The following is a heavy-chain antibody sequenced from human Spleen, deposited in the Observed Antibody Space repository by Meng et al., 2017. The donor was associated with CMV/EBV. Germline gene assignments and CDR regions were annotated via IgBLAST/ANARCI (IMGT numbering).Heavy chain of an antibody. Sequence: PGGSFSGTNWWSWVRQPPGKELEWIGDIYHSGSTDYNPFLKSRVTISVDKSKNQFSLKLSPVTAADTAVYYCARGDSSSSSSYFDYWGQGTLVTVSS. CDR1: GGSFSGTNW. CDR2: IYHSGST. V-gene: IGHV4-4*02. D-gene: IGHD6-6*01. J-gene: IGHJ4*02. CDR3: ARGDSSSSSSYFDY.